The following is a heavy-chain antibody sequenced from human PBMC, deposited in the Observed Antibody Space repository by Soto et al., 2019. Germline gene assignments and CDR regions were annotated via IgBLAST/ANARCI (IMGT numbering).Heavy chain of an antibody. CDR1: GFSFSTFA. CDR2: ISFDGTNE. V-gene: IGHV3-30*14. CDR3: ARVSYSYGSYSDY. Sequence: QVQLVESGGGVVQPGRSLRLSCVASGFSFSTFAMHWVRQAPGKGLEWVALISFDGTNEYYADSVRGRFTISRDNSKTTVFLEMNNLGADDTAVYIRARVSYSYGSYSDYWGQGVVVTASP. D-gene: IGHD5-18*01. J-gene: IGHJ4*02.